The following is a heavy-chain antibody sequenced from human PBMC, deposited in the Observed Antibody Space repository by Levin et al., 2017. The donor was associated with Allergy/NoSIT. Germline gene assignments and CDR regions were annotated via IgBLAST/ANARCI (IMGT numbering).Heavy chain of an antibody. Sequence: SETLSLTCAVLGGSFSGFYWSWIRQSPGRGLEWIARIDHSGSTKYNETLKSRVIISVDTSNKQLSLHLSSVTAADTAIYFCARSHWPGRGFDYWGQGTLVTVSS. J-gene: IGHJ4*02. V-gene: IGHV4-34*01. D-gene: IGHD1-1*01. CDR3: ARSHWPGRGFDY. CDR2: IDHSGST. CDR1: GGSFSGFY.